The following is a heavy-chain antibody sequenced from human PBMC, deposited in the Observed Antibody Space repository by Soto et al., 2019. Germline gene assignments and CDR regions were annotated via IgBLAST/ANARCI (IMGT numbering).Heavy chain of an antibody. CDR3: ARVNSSSSHYSYGMDV. D-gene: IGHD6-6*01. CDR1: GYTFTGYY. J-gene: IGHJ6*02. V-gene: IGHV1-2*04. Sequence: ASVKVSCKASGYTFTGYYMHWVRQAPGQGLEWMGWINPNSGGTNYAQKFQGWVTMTRDTSISTAYMELSRLRSDDTAVYYCARVNSSSSHYSYGMDVWGQGTMVTVSS. CDR2: INPNSGGT.